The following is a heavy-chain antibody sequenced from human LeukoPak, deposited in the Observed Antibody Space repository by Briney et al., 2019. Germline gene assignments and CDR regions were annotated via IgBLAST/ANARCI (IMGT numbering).Heavy chain of an antibody. V-gene: IGHV3-7*01. CDR2: IKQDGSEK. CDR1: GFTFSNYW. Sequence: PGGSLRLSCAASGFTFSNYWMTWVRQAPGKGLEWVANIKQDGSEKHYVDSVKGRFTISRDNAKNSVYLQMNSLRADDTAVYYCVRDRQIAYWGQGTLVTVSS. J-gene: IGHJ4*02. CDR3: VRDRQIAY.